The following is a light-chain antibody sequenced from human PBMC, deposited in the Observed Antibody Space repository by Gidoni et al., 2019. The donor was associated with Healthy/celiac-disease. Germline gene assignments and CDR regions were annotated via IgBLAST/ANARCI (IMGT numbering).Light chain of an antibody. CDR1: SSAVGGYNY. CDR2: EVS. CDR3: SSYAGSNPV. V-gene: IGLV2-8*01. Sequence: QSALTQPPSASGSPGQSVTISCTGTSSAVGGYNYVSWYQQHPGKAPKLMIYEVSKRPSGVPDRFSGSKSGNTASLTVSGLQAEDEADYYCSSYAGSNPVFGGGTKLTVL. J-gene: IGLJ3*02.